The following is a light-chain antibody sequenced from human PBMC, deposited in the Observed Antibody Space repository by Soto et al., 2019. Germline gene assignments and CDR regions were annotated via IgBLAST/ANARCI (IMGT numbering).Light chain of an antibody. J-gene: IGKJ2*01. CDR1: QSVSSTY. V-gene: IGKV3-20*01. CDR3: QQYGASQYT. CDR2: GAS. Sequence: EIVLTQSPGTLSLSPGERATLSCRASQSVSSTYLGWYQQKPGQAPRLLIYGASSRATGIPDRFSGSGSGTDFTLTIRRLEPEDFAVYYCQQYGASQYTFGQGTKLETK.